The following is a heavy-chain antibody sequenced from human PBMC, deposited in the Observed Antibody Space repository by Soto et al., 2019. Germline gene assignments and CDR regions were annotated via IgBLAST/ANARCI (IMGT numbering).Heavy chain of an antibody. Sequence: EVQLLESGGGLVQPGGSLRLSCAASGFTFSSYAMSWVRQAPGKGLEWVSAISGSGGSTYYADSVKGRFTISRDNSKNTLYLQMNSLRAEDKAVYYCAKGLYIVVVPAALDYWGQGTLVTVSS. CDR2: ISGSGGST. CDR3: AKGLYIVVVPAALDY. D-gene: IGHD2-2*01. CDR1: GFTFSSYA. V-gene: IGHV3-23*01. J-gene: IGHJ4*02.